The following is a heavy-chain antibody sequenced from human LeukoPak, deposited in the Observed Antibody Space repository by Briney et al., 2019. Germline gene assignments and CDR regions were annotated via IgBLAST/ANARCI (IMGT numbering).Heavy chain of an antibody. CDR2: INHSGST. CDR3: AREGSVFHFDF. Sequence: PSETLSLTCAVYGESFSGYYWSWIRQPPGKGLEWIGEINHSGSTNYNPSLKSRVTISVDTSKNQFSLKLSSVNAADTAVYYCAREGSVFHFDFWGQGTLVTVSS. J-gene: IGHJ4*02. CDR1: GESFSGYY. V-gene: IGHV4-34*01. D-gene: IGHD6-6*01.